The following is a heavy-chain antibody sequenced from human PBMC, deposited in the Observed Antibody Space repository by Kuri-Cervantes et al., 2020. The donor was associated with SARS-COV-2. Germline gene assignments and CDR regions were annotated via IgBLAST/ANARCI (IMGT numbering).Heavy chain of an antibody. Sequence: SGPTLVKPTQTLTLTCTFSGFSLSTSGMRVSWIRQPPGKALEWLARIDWDDDKFYSTSLKTRLTISRDTSQNQVVLTMTNMDPVDTATYYCARTRTTTDGFDIWGHGTMVTVSS. CDR2: IDWDDDK. CDR1: GFSLSTSGMR. D-gene: IGHD4-11*01. CDR3: ARTRTTTDGFDI. J-gene: IGHJ3*02. V-gene: IGHV2-70*04.